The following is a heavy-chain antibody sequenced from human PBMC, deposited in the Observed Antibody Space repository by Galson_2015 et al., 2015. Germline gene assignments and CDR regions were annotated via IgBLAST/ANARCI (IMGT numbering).Heavy chain of an antibody. Sequence: PALVKPTQTLTLTCTFSGFSLSTSEVGVGWIRQPPGKALEWLALIYWDDDKRYSPSLESRLTITKDTSKNQAVLTMTNMDPVDTATYYCAHRLTIAAVFDYWGQGTLVTVSS. CDR3: AHRLTIAAVFDY. CDR2: IYWDDDK. J-gene: IGHJ4*02. CDR1: GFSLSTSEVG. D-gene: IGHD6-13*01. V-gene: IGHV2-5*02.